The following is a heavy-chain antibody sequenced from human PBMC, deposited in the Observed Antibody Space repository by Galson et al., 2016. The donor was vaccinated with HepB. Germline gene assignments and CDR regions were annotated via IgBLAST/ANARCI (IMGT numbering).Heavy chain of an antibody. V-gene: IGHV4-4*02. Sequence: SETLSLTCDVSGGSISSNYWWGWVRQSPEKGFEWIGEIYETGTANYNPPFTRRATISVDKSKNQISLSLDSVTAAVTATYYCTRGNLGTYATMAFDYWGQGSLVTVSS. J-gene: IGHJ4*02. CDR1: GGSISSNYW. CDR3: TRGNLGTYATMAFDY. D-gene: IGHD1-7*01. CDR2: IYETGTA.